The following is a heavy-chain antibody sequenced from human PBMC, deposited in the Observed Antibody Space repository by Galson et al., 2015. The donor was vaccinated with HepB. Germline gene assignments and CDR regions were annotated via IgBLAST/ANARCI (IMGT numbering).Heavy chain of an antibody. D-gene: IGHD6-13*01. J-gene: IGHJ4*02. V-gene: IGHV1-18*04. Sequence: SVKVSCKASGYTFTSYGITWVRQAPGQGLEWMGWINAYNGNTNYAQKLQGRVTMTTDTSTSTAYMELRSLRSDDTAVYYCARDLGLGEAAAAGTGAIFDYWGQGTLVTVSS. CDR2: INAYNGNT. CDR3: ARDLGLGEAAAAGTGAIFDY. CDR1: GYTFTSYG.